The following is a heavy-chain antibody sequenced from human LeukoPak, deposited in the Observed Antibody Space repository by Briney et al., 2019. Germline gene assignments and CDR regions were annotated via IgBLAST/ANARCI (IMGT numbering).Heavy chain of an antibody. CDR2: IYTSGST. CDR1: GGSISSGSYY. CDR3: ASLDGYSIFDY. V-gene: IGHV4-61*02. D-gene: IGHD5-24*01. Sequence: NPSQTLSLTCTVSGGSISSGSYYWSWIRQPAGKGLEWIGRIYTSGSTNYNPSLKSRVTISVDTSKNQFSLKLSSVTAADTAVYYCASLDGYSIFDYWGQGTLVTVSS. J-gene: IGHJ4*02.